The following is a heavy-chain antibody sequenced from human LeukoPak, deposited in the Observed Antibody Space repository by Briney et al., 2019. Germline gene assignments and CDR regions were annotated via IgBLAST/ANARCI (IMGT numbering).Heavy chain of an antibody. CDR3: ARGVVGFPVGYFMDV. CDR2: IIPIFGTA. CDR1: GGTFSSYA. Sequence: ASVKVSCKASGGTFSSYAISWVRQAPGQGLEWMGGIIPIFGTANYAQKFQGRVTITADESTSTAYMELSSLRSEDTAVYYCARGVVGFPVGYFMDVWGKGTTVTISS. D-gene: IGHD3-22*01. V-gene: IGHV1-69*13. J-gene: IGHJ6*03.